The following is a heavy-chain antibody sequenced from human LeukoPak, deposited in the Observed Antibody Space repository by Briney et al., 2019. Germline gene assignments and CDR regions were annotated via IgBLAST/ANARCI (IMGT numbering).Heavy chain of an antibody. Sequence: SETLSLTCTVSGGSISSYYWSWIRQPPGKGLEWIGYIYYSGSTNYNPSLKSRVTISVDTSKNQFSLKLSSVTAADTAVYYCARDRDSNSWDSNYWYFDLWGRGTLVTVSS. CDR3: ARDRDSNSWDSNYWYFDL. CDR1: GGSISSYY. CDR2: IYYSGST. V-gene: IGHV4-59*01. J-gene: IGHJ2*01. D-gene: IGHD6-13*01.